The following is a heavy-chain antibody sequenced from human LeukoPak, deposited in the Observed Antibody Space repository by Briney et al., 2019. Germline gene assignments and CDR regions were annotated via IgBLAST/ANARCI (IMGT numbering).Heavy chain of an antibody. J-gene: IGHJ4*02. CDR2: IWNDGSNK. CDR3: AKDTSVVAATPDY. D-gene: IGHD2-15*01. V-gene: IGHV3-33*06. Sequence: GGSLRLSCAASGFTFSSSSMNWVRQAPGKGLEWLAVIWNDGSNKYYADSVKGRFTISRDNSKNMLYLQMSSLRVEDTAVYYCAKDTSVVAATPDYWGQGTLVTVSS. CDR1: GFTFSSSS.